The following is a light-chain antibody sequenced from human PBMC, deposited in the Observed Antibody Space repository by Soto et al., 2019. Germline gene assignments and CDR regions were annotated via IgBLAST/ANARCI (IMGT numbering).Light chain of an antibody. CDR3: VQHNSYPWT. J-gene: IGKJ1*01. CDR2: EAS. CDR1: QSISSY. V-gene: IGKV1-17*01. Sequence: DIQMTQSPSPLSASVGDRVYITCRTSQSISSYLNWYQAKPGKAPKLLIYEASTLESGVPSRFSGSGSGTDFTLTISSLQPEDFATYYCVQHNSYPWTFGQGTKVDI.